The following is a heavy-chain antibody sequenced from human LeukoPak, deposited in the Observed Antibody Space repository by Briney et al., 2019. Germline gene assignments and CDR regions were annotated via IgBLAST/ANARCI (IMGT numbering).Heavy chain of an antibody. D-gene: IGHD2-15*01. J-gene: IGHJ5*02. Sequence: PSETLSLTCTVSGGSISSSSYYWGWIRQPPGKGLEWIGSIYYSGSTYYNPSLKSRVTISVDTSKNQFSLKLSSVTAADTAVYYCARRSDIVRYDPWGQGTLVTVSS. CDR1: GGSISSSSYY. CDR3: ARRSDIVRYDP. V-gene: IGHV4-39*01. CDR2: IYYSGST.